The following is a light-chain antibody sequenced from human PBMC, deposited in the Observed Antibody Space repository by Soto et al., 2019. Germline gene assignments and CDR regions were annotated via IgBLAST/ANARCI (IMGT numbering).Light chain of an antibody. V-gene: IGKV3-20*01. CDR2: GAS. CDR3: QQYGNSTLT. J-gene: IGKJ4*01. CDR1: QRFXSSY. Sequence: DIVLTQSPGTLSLSPGERATLSCRASQRFXSSYLAGDQQNPGQGPRLLXYGASRRATGIPDRLIGSGSGTDFTLTISRLEPEYFTIYYCQQYGNSTLTFGGGTKVDIK.